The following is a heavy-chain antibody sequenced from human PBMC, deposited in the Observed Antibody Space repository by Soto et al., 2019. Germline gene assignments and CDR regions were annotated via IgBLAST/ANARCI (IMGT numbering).Heavy chain of an antibody. CDR3: ARVPTYKPLLYEY. CDR2: ISYDGSNK. D-gene: IGHD2-2*02. V-gene: IGHV3-30-3*01. Sequence: GGSLRLSCAASGFTFSSYAMHWVRQAPGKGLEWVAVISYDGSNKYYADSVKGRFTISRDNSKNTLYLQMNSLRAEDTAVYYCARVPTYKPLLYEYWGQGTLVTVSS. J-gene: IGHJ4*02. CDR1: GFTFSSYA.